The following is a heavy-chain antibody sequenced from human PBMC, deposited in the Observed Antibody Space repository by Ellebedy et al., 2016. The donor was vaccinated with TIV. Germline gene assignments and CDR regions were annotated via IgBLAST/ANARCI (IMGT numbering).Heavy chain of an antibody. Sequence: ASVKVSXXASGYTFTSYHMHWVRQAPGQGPEWMGIINPSIDSTSYALKFQGRVTVTRDTSTSAIYMELSSLTSEDTAVYYCARDRTGSWTFDYWGQGTLVTVSS. V-gene: IGHV1-46*01. D-gene: IGHD1-26*01. CDR1: GYTFTSYH. CDR2: INPSIDST. CDR3: ARDRTGSWTFDY. J-gene: IGHJ4*02.